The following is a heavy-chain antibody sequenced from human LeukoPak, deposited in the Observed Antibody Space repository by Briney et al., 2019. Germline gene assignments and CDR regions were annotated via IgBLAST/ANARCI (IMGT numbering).Heavy chain of an antibody. CDR1: GGSISSYY. D-gene: IGHD6-19*01. Sequence: SETLSLTCTVSGGSISSYYWSWIRQPAGKGLEWIGRIYTSGSTNYNPSLESRVTMSVDTSKNQFSLKLSSVTAADTAVYYCARDRRLGPGSYAFDIWGQGTMVTVSS. V-gene: IGHV4-4*07. CDR2: IYTSGST. J-gene: IGHJ3*02. CDR3: ARDRRLGPGSYAFDI.